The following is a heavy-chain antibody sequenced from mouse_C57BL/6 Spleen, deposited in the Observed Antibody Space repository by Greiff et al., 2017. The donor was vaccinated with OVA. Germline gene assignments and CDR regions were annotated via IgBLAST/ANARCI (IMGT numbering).Heavy chain of an antibody. J-gene: IGHJ2*01. CDR1: GYTFTSYW. D-gene: IGHD1-1*01. CDR3: ARENYDGSSYRRYFDY. CDR2: INPSNGGT. Sequence: QVQLQQPGTELVKPGASVKLSCKASGYTFTSYWMHWVKQRPGQGLEWIGNINPSNGGTNYNEKFKSKATLTVDKSSSTAYMQLSSLTSEDSAVYYCARENYDGSSYRRYFDYWGQGTTLTVSS. V-gene: IGHV1-53*01.